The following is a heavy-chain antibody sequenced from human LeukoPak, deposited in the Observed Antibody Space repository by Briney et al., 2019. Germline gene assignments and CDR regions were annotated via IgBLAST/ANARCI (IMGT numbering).Heavy chain of an antibody. CDR3: AREFQWLEQVDAFDI. Sequence: GASVKVSCKTSGYTFTDYYMHWVRQAPGQGLEWMGRIIPILGIANYAQKFQGRVTITADKSTSTAYMELSSLRSEDTAVYYCAREFQWLEQVDAFDIWGQGTMVTVSS. V-gene: IGHV1-69*04. CDR1: GYTFTDYY. J-gene: IGHJ3*02. D-gene: IGHD6-19*01. CDR2: IIPILGIA.